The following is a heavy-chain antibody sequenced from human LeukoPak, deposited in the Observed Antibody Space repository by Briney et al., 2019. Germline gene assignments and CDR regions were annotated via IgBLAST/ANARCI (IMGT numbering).Heavy chain of an antibody. CDR3: ARDHQLRDPGC. Sequence: GGSLRLSCETSGFNFEKYFMNWVRQAPGKGLEGVSSISGTSTYIDHTDSVKGRFTVSRDNAKSSLYLQMNSLRVEDTAVYYWARDHQLRDPGCWGQGTLVTVSS. V-gene: IGHV3-21*01. J-gene: IGHJ4*02. CDR2: ISGTSTYI. D-gene: IGHD5-24*01. CDR1: GFNFEKYF.